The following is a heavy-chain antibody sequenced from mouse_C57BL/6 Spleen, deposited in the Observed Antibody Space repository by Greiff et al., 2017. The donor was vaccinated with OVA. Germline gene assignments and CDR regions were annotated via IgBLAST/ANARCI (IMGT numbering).Heavy chain of an antibody. Sequence: QVQLQQSGAELVRPGASVKLSCKASGYTFTDYYINWVKQRPGQGLEWIARIYPGSGNTYYNEKFKGKATLTAEKSSSTAYMQLSSLTSEDSAVYFCARGVLRSPWYFDVWGTGTTVTVSS. D-gene: IGHD1-1*01. CDR1: GYTFTDYY. CDR2: IYPGSGNT. CDR3: ARGVLRSPWYFDV. V-gene: IGHV1-76*01. J-gene: IGHJ1*03.